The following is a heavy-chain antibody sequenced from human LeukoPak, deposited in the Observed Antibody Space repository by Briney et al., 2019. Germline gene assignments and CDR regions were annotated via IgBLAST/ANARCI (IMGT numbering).Heavy chain of an antibody. D-gene: IGHD1-26*01. CDR1: GGSFSGYY. V-gene: IGHV4-34*01. J-gene: IGHJ4*02. CDR2: INHSGST. CDR3: AREHSASYFDY. Sequence: PSETLSLTCAVYGGSFSGYYWSWIRQPPGKGLEWTGEINHSGSTNYNPSLKSRVTISVDTSKNQFSLKLSSVTAADAAVYYCAREHSASYFDYWGQGTLVTVSS.